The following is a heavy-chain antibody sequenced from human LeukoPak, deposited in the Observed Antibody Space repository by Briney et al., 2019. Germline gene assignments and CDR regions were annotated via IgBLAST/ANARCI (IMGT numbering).Heavy chain of an antibody. CDR1: GITFSRHA. J-gene: IGHJ4*02. V-gene: IGHV3-23*01. CDR3: AKGIGLALAGLHY. Sequence: GGSLRLSCAASGITFSRHAMSWVRQAPGKGLEWVSGISGGGGSTYYADSVKGRFTISRENSKNTLHLQMNSLRAEDTAVYYCAKGIGLALAGLHYWGQGTLVTVSS. CDR2: ISGGGGST. D-gene: IGHD6-19*01.